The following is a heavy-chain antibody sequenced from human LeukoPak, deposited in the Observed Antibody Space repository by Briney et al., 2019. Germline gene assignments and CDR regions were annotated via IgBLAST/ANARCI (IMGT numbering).Heavy chain of an antibody. D-gene: IGHD6-19*01. CDR1: GGSISSYY. CDR2: IYYSGST. CDR3: ARVYSSGWYF. V-gene: IGHV4-59*08. Sequence: SETLSLTCTVSGGSISSYYWSWIRQPPGKGLEWIGYIYYSGSTNYNPSLKSRVTISVDTSKNQFSLKLGSVTAADTAVYYCARVYSSGWYFWGQGTLVTVSS. J-gene: IGHJ4*02.